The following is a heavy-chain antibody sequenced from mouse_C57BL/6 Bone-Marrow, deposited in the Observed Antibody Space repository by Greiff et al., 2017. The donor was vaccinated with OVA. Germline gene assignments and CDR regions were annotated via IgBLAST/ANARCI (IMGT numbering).Heavy chain of an antibody. CDR2: INPSNGGT. V-gene: IGHV1-53*01. CDR1: GYTFTSYS. Sequence: VQLQQPGTELVKPGASVKLSCKASGYTFTSYSMHWVKQRPGQGLEWIGNINPSNGGTNYNEKFKSKATLTVDKSSSTAYMPLSSLTSEDSAVYYCARFAYDYEGYAMDYWGQGTSVTVSS. CDR3: ARFAYDYEGYAMDY. J-gene: IGHJ4*01. D-gene: IGHD2-4*01.